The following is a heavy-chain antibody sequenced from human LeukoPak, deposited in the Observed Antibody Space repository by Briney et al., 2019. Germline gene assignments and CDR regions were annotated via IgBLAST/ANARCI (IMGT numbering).Heavy chain of an antibody. CDR2: INHSGST. D-gene: IGHD2-2*01. CDR1: GGSFSGYY. Sequence: SETLSLTYAVYGGSFSGYYWSWIRQPPGKGLEWIGEINHSGSTNYNPSLKSRVTISVDTSKNQFSLKLSSVTAADTAVYYCARGRVVPALGSYYYYGMDVWGQGTTVTVSS. J-gene: IGHJ6*02. CDR3: ARGRVVPALGSYYYYGMDV. V-gene: IGHV4-34*01.